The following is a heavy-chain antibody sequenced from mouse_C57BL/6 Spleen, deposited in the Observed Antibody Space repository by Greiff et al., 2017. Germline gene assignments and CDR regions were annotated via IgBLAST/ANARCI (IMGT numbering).Heavy chain of an antibody. J-gene: IGHJ2*01. CDR2: IDPETGGT. V-gene: IGHV1-15*01. D-gene: IGHD1-1*01. CDR1: GYTFTDYE. CDR3: TRGGGSPLDY. Sequence: QVHVKQSGAELVRPGASVTLSCKASGYTFTDYEMHWVKQTPVHGLEWIGAIDPETGGTAYNQKFKGKAILTADKSSSTAYMELRSLTSEDSAVYYCTRGGGSPLDYWGQGTTLTVSS.